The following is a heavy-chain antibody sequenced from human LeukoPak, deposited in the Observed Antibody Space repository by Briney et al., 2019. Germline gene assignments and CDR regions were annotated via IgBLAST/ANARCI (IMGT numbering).Heavy chain of an antibody. J-gene: IGHJ5*02. CDR2: IYISGRT. D-gene: IGHD6-19*01. CDR1: GGSINSGSYY. Sequence: SETLSLTCTVSGGSINSGSYYWSWIRQPAGKGLEWIGRIYISGRTNYNPSLKSRVTISVDTSKNQFSLKLNSVTAADTAVYYCARNQGSGWYNWFDPWGQGTLVTVSS. CDR3: ARNQGSGWYNWFDP. V-gene: IGHV4-61*02.